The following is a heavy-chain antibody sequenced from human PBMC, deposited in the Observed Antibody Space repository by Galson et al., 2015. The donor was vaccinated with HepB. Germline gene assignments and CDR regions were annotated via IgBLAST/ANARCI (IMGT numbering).Heavy chain of an antibody. Sequence: SLRLSCAASGFTFSSYGMHWVRQAPGKGLEWVAVISYDGSNKYYADSVKGRFTISRDNSKNTLYLQMNSLRAEDTAVYYCAKDLGQEVTDPVWYFDYWGQGTLVTVSS. D-gene: IGHD2-21*02. CDR2: ISYDGSNK. CDR1: GFTFSSYG. CDR3: AKDLGQEVTDPVWYFDY. V-gene: IGHV3-30*18. J-gene: IGHJ4*02.